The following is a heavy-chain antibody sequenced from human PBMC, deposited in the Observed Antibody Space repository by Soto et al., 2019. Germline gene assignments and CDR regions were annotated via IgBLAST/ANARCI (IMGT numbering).Heavy chain of an antibody. J-gene: IGHJ6*02. CDR2: INPNSGGT. V-gene: IGHV1-2*04. CDR3: ARSYVSDYYGMDV. CDR1: GYTLTGYY. Sequence: ASVKVSCKASGYTLTGYYMHWVRQAPGQGLEWMGWINPNSGGTNYAQKFQGWVTMTRDTSISTAYMELSRLRSDDTAVYYCARSYVSDYYGMDVWGQGTTVTVSS. D-gene: IGHD2-8*01.